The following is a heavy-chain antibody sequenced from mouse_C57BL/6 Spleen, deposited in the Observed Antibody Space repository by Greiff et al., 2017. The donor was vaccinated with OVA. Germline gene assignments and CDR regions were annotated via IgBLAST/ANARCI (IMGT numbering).Heavy chain of an antibody. V-gene: IGHV5-17*01. J-gene: IGHJ4*01. CDR1: GFTFSDYG. Sequence: EVNLVESGGGLVKPGGSLKLSCAASGFTFSDYGMHWVRQAPEKGLEWVAYISSGSSTIYYADTVKGRFTISRDNAKNTLFLQMTSLRSEDTARYYCARAGSYYPYWYAMDYWGQGTSVTVSS. CDR3: ARAGSYYPYWYAMDY. D-gene: IGHD2-12*01. CDR2: ISSGSSTI.